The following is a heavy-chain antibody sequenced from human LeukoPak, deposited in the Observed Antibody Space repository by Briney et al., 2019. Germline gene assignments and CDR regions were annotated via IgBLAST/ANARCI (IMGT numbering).Heavy chain of an antibody. CDR2: MNPNSGNT. V-gene: IGHV1-8*01. Sequence: ASVKVSCKASGYTFTSYDINWVRQASGQGLEWMGWMNPNSGNTGYAQKFQGRVTMTRNTSISAAYMELSSLRSEDTAVYYCARRLGYGDYGDYWGQGTLVTVSS. J-gene: IGHJ4*02. D-gene: IGHD4-17*01. CDR1: GYTFTSYD. CDR3: ARRLGYGDYGDY.